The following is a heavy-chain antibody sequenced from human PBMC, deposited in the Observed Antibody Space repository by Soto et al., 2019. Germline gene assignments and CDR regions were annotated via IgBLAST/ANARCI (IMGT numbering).Heavy chain of an antibody. D-gene: IGHD3-10*01. CDR1: GGSISSGDYY. V-gene: IGHV4-30-4*01. CDR2: IYYSGST. Sequence: QVQLQESGPGLVKPSQTLSLTCTVSGGSISSGDYYWSWIRQPPGKGLEWIGYIYYSGSTYYNPSLKSRVTISVDTSKNQFSLKLSSVTAADTAVYYCARRRITMVREAARAFDIWGQGTMVTVSS. J-gene: IGHJ3*02. CDR3: ARRRITMVREAARAFDI.